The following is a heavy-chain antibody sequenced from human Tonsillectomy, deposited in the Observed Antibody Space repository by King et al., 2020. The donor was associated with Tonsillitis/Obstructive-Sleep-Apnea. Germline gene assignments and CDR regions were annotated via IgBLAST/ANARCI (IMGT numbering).Heavy chain of an antibody. V-gene: IGHV3-33*01. CDR1: GFTFSSYG. J-gene: IGHJ4*02. D-gene: IGHD6-19*01. CDR3: ARGLDSSGWYGLWGY. Sequence: VQLVESGGGVVQPGRSLRLSCAASGFTFSSYGLHWVRQAPGKGLEWVAVIWYDGSNKYYADSVKGRFTISRDNSKNTLYLQMNSLSAEDTAVYYCARGLDSSGWYGLWGYWGQGTLVTVSS. CDR2: IWYDGSNK.